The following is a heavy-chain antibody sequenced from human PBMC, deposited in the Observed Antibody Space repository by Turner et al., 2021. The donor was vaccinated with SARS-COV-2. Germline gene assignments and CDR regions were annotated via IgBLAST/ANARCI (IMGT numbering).Heavy chain of an antibody. CDR1: GFIFSDYW. J-gene: IGHJ4*02. CDR2: IKQDGNEK. CDR3: ARNRGYSSFDY. Sequence: EVQLVESGGGLVQPGGSLRLSCAASGFIFSDYWMDWVRQAPGKGLEGVAGIKQDGNEKYSVDSVKGRFTISRDNAKNSLYLQMNSLRAEDTAVYYCARNRGYSSFDYWGQGTLVTVSS. D-gene: IGHD5-18*01. V-gene: IGHV3-7*04.